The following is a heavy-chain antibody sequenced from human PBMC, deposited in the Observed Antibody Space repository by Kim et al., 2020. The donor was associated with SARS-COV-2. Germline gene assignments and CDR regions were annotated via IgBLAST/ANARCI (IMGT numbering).Heavy chain of an antibody. V-gene: IGHV4-39*01. CDR2: IYYSGST. CDR1: GGSISSSSYY. J-gene: IGHJ6*02. D-gene: IGHD3-3*01. CDR3: ARNIVGPHRPGRTYYDFWSGYSGYYYGMDV. Sequence: SETLSLTCTVSGGSISSSSYYWGWIRQPPGKGLEWIGSIYYSGSTYYNPSLKSRVTISVDTSKNQFSLKLSSVTAADTAVYYCARNIVGPHRPGRTYYDFWSGYSGYYYGMDVWGQGTTVTVSS.